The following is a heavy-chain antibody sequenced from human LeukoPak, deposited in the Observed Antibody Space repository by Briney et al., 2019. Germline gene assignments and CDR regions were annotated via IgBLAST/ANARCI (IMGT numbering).Heavy chain of an antibody. D-gene: IGHD3-10*01. CDR1: GFTFSSYA. Sequence: GGSLRLSCAASGFTFSSYAMHWVRQAPGKGLEWVAVISYDGSNKYYADSVKGRFTISRDNSKNTLYLQMNSLRAEDTAVYYCAKGGDFDYWGQGTLVTVSS. J-gene: IGHJ4*02. CDR2: ISYDGSNK. CDR3: AKGGDFDY. V-gene: IGHV3-30*04.